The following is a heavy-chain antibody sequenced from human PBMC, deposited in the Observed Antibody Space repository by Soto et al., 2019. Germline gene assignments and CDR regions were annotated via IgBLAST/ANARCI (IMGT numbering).Heavy chain of an antibody. V-gene: IGHV1-69*01. J-gene: IGHJ5*02. CDR3: ARALPGAPPSTKNTCFPP. D-gene: IGHD1-26*01. CDR2: IIPIFGTA. CDR1: GGTFSSYA. Sequence: QVQLVQSGAEVKKPGSSVKVSCKASGGTFSSYAISWVRQAPGQGLEWMGGIIPIFGTANYAQKFQGRVTITADESTSTAKGGRGSRSSKHTPVYSCARALPGAPPSTKNTCFPPGGKEPLVPVPS.